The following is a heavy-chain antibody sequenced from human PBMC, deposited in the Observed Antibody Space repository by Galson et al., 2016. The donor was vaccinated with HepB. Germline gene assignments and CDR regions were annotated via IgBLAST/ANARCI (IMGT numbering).Heavy chain of an antibody. Sequence: SLRLSCAASRFTFSSYSMDWVRQAPGKGLEWVSYISSSSSTIFYADSVKGRFTISRDNAKNSLYLQMNSLRAEDTAVYYCARDGRTGWYYFDYWGQGTPAIVSS. D-gene: IGHD6-19*01. CDR1: RFTFSSYS. CDR2: ISSSSSTI. J-gene: IGHJ4*02. CDR3: ARDGRTGWYYFDY. V-gene: IGHV3-48*04.